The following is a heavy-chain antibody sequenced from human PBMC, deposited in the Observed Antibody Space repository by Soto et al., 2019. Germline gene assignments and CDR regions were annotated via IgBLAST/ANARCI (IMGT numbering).Heavy chain of an antibody. J-gene: IGHJ4*02. CDR2: ISTTSGNT. CDR1: GYTFTSYS. V-gene: IGHV1-18*01. Sequence: QIQMVQSGAEVKQPGASVKISCKTSGYTFTSYSINWVRQAPGQGLEWMAWISTTSGNTHYAERVHGRVTVTLDKSARTAFMEMWCLTSDDTAVYFCARDNGYYDFWGQGTLVTVSS. CDR3: ARDNGYYDF. D-gene: IGHD2-8*01.